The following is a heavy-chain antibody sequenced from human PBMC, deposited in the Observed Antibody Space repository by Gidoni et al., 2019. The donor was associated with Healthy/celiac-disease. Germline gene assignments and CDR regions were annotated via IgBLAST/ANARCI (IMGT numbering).Heavy chain of an antibody. V-gene: IGHV4-31*02. J-gene: IGHJ4*02. D-gene: IGHD5-12*01. Sequence: CGSSISSGGYYWSWIRQHPGKGLEWIGYIYYSGSTYYNPSLKSRVTISVDTSKNQFSLKLSSVTAADTAVYYCARAQMATIVDYWGQGTRVTVSS. CDR1: GSSISSGGYY. CDR3: ARAQMATIVDY. CDR2: IYYSGST.